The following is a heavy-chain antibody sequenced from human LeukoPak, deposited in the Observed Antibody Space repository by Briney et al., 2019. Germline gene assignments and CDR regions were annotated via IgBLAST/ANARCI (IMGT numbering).Heavy chain of an antibody. CDR2: ISGTGDST. J-gene: IGHJ4*02. Sequence: GGSLRLSCAASGFNLSDYGMNWVRQAPGKGLEWVSVISGTGDSTYYADSVKGRFTISRDNSKNTLYLQMNSLRAEDTAVYYCAKQYCSNSNCYIDYWGQGTLVTVSS. V-gene: IGHV3-23*01. CDR3: AKQYCSNSNCYIDY. D-gene: IGHD2-2*02. CDR1: GFNLSDYG.